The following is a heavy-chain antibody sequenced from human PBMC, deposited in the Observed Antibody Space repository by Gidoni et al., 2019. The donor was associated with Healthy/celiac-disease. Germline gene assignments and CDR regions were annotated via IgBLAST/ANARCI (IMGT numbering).Heavy chain of an antibody. D-gene: IGHD3-22*01. CDR1: GGSISSSSYY. Sequence: GGSISSSSYYWGWFRQPPVKGLEWIGSIYYSRATISVDTSKNQFSLKLSSVTAADTTVYYCARHDCYDSSGFDYWGQGTLVTVSS. CDR2: IYYS. V-gene: IGHV4-39*01. J-gene: IGHJ4*02. CDR3: ARHDCYDSSGFDY.